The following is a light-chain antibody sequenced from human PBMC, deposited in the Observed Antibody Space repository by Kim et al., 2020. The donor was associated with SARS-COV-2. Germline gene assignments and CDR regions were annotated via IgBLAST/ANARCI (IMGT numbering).Light chain of an antibody. V-gene: IGKV3-20*01. Sequence: PGESATLSCRTSETVSSSYIAWYRQRPGQPPSLLIYGASRRATGIPDRFSGSGSGTDFSLTISRLEPEDFVVYYCQQYGASVYTFGQGTKLEI. CDR3: QQYGASVYT. J-gene: IGKJ2*01. CDR2: GAS. CDR1: ETVSSSY.